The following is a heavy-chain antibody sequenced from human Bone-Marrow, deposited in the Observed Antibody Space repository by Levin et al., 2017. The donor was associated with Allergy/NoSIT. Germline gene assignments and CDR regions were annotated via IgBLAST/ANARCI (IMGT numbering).Heavy chain of an antibody. V-gene: IGHV3-48*02. CDR2: ISSSNRTT. CDR1: GFSFSTYS. D-gene: IGHD2-15*01. Sequence: GGSLRLSCEASGFSFSTYSMNWVRQAPGKGLEWVSYISSSNRTTHYADSVKGRFTISRDNAKNSVYLQMNRLREEDTAVYFCSRRDAYGVQDDLWGQGTLVTVSS. J-gene: IGHJ5*02. CDR3: SRRDAYGVQDDL.